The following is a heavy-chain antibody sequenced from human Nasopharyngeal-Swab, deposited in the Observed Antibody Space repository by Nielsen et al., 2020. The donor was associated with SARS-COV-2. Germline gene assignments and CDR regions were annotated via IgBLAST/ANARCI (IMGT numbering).Heavy chain of an antibody. D-gene: IGHD3-22*01. CDR2: INHSGST. CDR1: GGSFSGYY. Sequence: SETLSLTCAVYGGSFSGYYWSWIRQPPGKGLEWIGEINHSGSTNYNPSLKSRVTIPVDTSKNQFSLKLSSVTAADTAVYYCARGGSGYYPYYYYGMDVWGQGTTVTVSS. J-gene: IGHJ6*02. CDR3: ARGGSGYYPYYYYGMDV. V-gene: IGHV4-34*01.